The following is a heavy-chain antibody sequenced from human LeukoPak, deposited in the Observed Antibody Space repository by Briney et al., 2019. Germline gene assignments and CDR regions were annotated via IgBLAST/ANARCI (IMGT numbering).Heavy chain of an antibody. CDR3: ARDHSTSGDY. CDR2: INSDGSST. D-gene: IGHD6-6*01. V-gene: IGHV3-74*01. Sequence: GGSLRLSCAVSGFTFSSSWMHWVRQAPGKGLVRVSRINSDGSSTSYADSVKGRLTISRDNAKNTLYLQMNSLRAEDTAVYYCARDHSTSGDYWGQGTLVTVSS. J-gene: IGHJ4*02. CDR1: GFTFSSSW.